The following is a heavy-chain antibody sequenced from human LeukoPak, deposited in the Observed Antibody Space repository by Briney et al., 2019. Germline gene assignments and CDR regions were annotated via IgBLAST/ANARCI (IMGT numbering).Heavy chain of an antibody. CDR2: ISYSGST. V-gene: IGHV4-39*01. J-gene: IGHJ5*02. CDR1: GGSISSTNYY. D-gene: IGHD5-12*01. CDR3: ARHSGYALYNWFDP. Sequence: LETLSLTCTVSGGSISSTNYYWAWIRQPPGKGLEWIGSISYSGSTYYNPSLKSRVTISVDTSKNQFSLRLSSVTAADTAVYYCARHSGYALYNWFDPWGQGTLVTVSS.